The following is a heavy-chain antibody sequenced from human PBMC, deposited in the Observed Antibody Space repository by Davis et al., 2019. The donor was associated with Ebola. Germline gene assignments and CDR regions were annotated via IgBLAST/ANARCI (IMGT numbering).Heavy chain of an antibody. J-gene: IGHJ4*02. D-gene: IGHD6-13*01. Sequence: PSETLSLTCTVSGGSISSYYWSWIRQPPGKGLEWIGYIYYSGSTNYNPSLKSRVTISVDTSKNQFSLKLSSVTAADTAVYYCARGGAAAILYFDYWGQGTLVTVSS. CDR3: ARGGAAAILYFDY. V-gene: IGHV4-59*01. CDR1: GGSISSYY. CDR2: IYYSGST.